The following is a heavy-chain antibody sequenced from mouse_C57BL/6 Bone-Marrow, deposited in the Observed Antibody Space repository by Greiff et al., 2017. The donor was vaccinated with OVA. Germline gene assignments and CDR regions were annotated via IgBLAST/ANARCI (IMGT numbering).Heavy chain of an antibody. V-gene: IGHV5-17*01. CDR1: GFTFSDYG. CDR2: ISSGSSTI. CDR3: TRINYWYFDV. Sequence: EVQLVESGGGLVKPGGSLKLSCAASGFTFSDYGMHWVSQAPEKGLEWVAYISSGSSTIYYAATVKGRFTISRDNAKNTLFLQMTSLWSEDTAMYYCTRINYWYFDVWGTGTTVTVSS. J-gene: IGHJ1*03.